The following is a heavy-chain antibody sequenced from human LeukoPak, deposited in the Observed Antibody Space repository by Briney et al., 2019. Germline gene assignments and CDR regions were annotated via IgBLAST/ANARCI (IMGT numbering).Heavy chain of an antibody. Sequence: SETLSLTCTVSGVSISSYYWSWLRQPPGKGLEGIGYIYTSGSTNYNPPTKSRVTISVDTSKNQFSLKLSSVTAADTAAYYCVRRIAARPFYYYYYMDAWGKGTTVTVSS. J-gene: IGHJ6*03. D-gene: IGHD6-6*01. V-gene: IGHV4-4*09. CDR2: IYTSGST. CDR3: VRRIAARPFYYYYYMDA. CDR1: GVSISSYY.